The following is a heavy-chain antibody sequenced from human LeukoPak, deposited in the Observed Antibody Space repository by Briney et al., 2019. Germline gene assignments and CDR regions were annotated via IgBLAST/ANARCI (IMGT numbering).Heavy chain of an antibody. V-gene: IGHV7-4-1*02. J-gene: IGHJ6*03. CDR2: INTNTGNP. CDR1: GYTFTSYA. D-gene: IGHD6-13*01. Sequence: GSSVKVSCKSSGYTFTSYAMNWVRQAPGQGLEWMGWINTNTGNPTYAQGFTGRFVFSLDTSVSTAYLQISSLKAEDTAVYYCARDSGYSSSWREKYYYYMDVWGKGTTVTVSS. CDR3: ARDSGYSSSWREKYYYYMDV.